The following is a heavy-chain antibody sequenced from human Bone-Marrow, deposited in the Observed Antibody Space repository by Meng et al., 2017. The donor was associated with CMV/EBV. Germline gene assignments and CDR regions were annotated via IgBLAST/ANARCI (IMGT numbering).Heavy chain of an antibody. D-gene: IGHD3-3*01. J-gene: IGHJ6*02. CDR3: AREMRFLEWLSDRTNYYYYGMDV. CDR2: IKQDGSEK. Sequence: GESLKISCAASGFTFSSYWMSWVRQAPGKGLEWVANIKQDGSEKYYVDSVKGRFTISRDNAKNSLYLQMNSLRAEDTAVYYCAREMRFLEWLSDRTNYYYYGMDVWGQGPTVTVSS. V-gene: IGHV3-7*01. CDR1: GFTFSSYW.